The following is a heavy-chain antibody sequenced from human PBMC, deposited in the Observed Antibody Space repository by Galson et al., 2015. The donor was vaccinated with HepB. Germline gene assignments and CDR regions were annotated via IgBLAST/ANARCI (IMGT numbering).Heavy chain of an antibody. CDR2: INGGNHNT. J-gene: IGHJ4*02. Sequence: SVKVSCKASGYTFTNFAIHWVRQAPGQRFEWMGWINGGNHNTRYSQRFQDRVTLTSDTSTSMVFLELSSLRSEDTALYYCARLDDSGYYWDYWVQGTLVTVSS. CDR3: ARLDDSGYYWDY. D-gene: IGHD3-3*01. CDR1: GYTFTNFA. V-gene: IGHV1-3*01.